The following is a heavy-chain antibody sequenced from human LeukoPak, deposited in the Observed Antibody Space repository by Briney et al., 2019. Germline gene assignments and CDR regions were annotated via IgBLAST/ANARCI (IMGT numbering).Heavy chain of an antibody. CDR3: ARQYSSSYLGDGYNWFDP. CDR2: IYTSGST. D-gene: IGHD6-13*01. Sequence: SETLSLTCTVSGGSISSGDYYWSWLRQPPGKGREWIVRIYTSGSTNYNPSLKSRVTISLDTSKNQFSLKLSSVTAADTAVYYCARQYSSSYLGDGYNWFDPWGQGTLVTVSS. V-gene: IGHV4-61*02. J-gene: IGHJ5*02. CDR1: GGSISSGDYY.